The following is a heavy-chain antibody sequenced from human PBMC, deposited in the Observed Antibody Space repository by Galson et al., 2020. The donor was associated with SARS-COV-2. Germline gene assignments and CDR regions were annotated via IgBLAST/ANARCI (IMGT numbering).Heavy chain of an antibody. CDR3: ARARRITIFGVVDSFDY. Sequence: ETSETLSLTCTVSGGSISSYSWSWIRQPPGKGLEWIGYIYYSGSTNYNPSLKSRVTISVDTSKNQFSLKLSSLTAADTAVYYCARARRITIFGVVDSFDYWGQGTLVTVSS. D-gene: IGHD3-3*01. J-gene: IGHJ4*02. CDR1: GGSISSYS. CDR2: IYYSGST. V-gene: IGHV4-59*01.